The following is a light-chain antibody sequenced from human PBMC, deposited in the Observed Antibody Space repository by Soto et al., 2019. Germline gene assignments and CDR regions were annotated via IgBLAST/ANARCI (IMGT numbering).Light chain of an antibody. CDR1: ISDVGSYNL. J-gene: IGLJ2*01. Sequence: QSALTQPASVSGSPGQSITISCTGTISDVGSYNLVSWYQQHPGKAPKLMIYEGSKRPSGVSNRCSGSKSGNTASLTISGVQAEDEADYYCCSYAGSSTVVFGGGTKVTVL. V-gene: IGLV2-23*01. CDR2: EGS. CDR3: CSYAGSSTVV.